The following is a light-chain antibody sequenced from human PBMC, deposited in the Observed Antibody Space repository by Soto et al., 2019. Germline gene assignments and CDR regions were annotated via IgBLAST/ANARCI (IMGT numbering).Light chain of an antibody. J-gene: IGLJ1*01. CDR1: SSDVGIYNY. CDR3: SSYTTSSTRG. CDR2: EVT. V-gene: IGLV2-14*01. Sequence: QSALTKPASVSGSPGQSIAISCTGSSSDVGIYNYVSWYQQHPGKVPKLIIYEVTNRHSGVSNRFSGSKSGNTASLTISGRQAEDEADYYCSSYTTSSTRGFGTGTKLTVL.